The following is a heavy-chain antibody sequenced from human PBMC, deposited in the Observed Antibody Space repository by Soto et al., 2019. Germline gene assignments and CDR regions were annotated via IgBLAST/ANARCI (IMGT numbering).Heavy chain of an antibody. CDR2: IYYSGST. Sequence: PSETLSLTCTVSGGSISSGGYYWSWIRQHPGKGLEWIGYIYYSGSTYYNPSLKSRVTISVDTSKNQFSLKLSSVTAADTAVYYCASLGRGSYVMWYFDLWGRGTLVTVSS. CDR3: ASLGRGSYVMWYFDL. J-gene: IGHJ2*01. V-gene: IGHV4-31*03. CDR1: GGSISSGGYY. D-gene: IGHD1-26*01.